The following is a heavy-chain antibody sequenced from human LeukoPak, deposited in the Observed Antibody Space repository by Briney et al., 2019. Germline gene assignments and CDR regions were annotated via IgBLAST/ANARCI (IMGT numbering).Heavy chain of an antibody. CDR3: AKIGVTGSWFFDL. Sequence: GGSLRLSCAVSGITLSNYGMSWVRQAPGKGLEWVAGISDSGGRTNYADSVKGRFTISRDNSKNTLFLQMNNMGAEDTAIYFCAKIGVTGSWFFDLWGRGTLLSVSS. V-gene: IGHV3-23*01. D-gene: IGHD3-3*01. CDR1: GITLSNYG. J-gene: IGHJ2*01. CDR2: ISDSGGRT.